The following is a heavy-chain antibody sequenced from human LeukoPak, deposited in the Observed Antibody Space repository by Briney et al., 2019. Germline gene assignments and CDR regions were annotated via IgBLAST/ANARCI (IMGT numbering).Heavy chain of an antibody. Sequence: SETLSLTCAVYAGSFSGYYWSWIRQPPGKGLEWIGEINHSGSTNYNPSLKSRVTISVDTSKNQFSLKLSSVTAADTAVYYCARARRENKNSSGWSTGGDYWGQGTLVTVSS. CDR1: AGSFSGYY. D-gene: IGHD6-19*01. CDR2: INHSGST. CDR3: ARARRENKNSSGWSTGGDY. V-gene: IGHV4-34*01. J-gene: IGHJ4*02.